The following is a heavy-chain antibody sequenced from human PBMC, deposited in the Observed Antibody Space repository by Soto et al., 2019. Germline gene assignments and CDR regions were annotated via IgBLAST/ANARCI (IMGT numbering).Heavy chain of an antibody. CDR1: GYTFTAYY. Sequence: QVQLVQSGAEVKKPGASLKVSCRASGYTFTAYYIHWVRQAPGQALEWMGWIWPNRGATHYAQQFQGRVTMTRATSINTVYMELSPVRSDDTAVYYCAKDEGGIFDSWGQGTLVTVSS. CDR2: IWPNRGAT. V-gene: IGHV1-2*02. D-gene: IGHD3-16*01. J-gene: IGHJ4*02. CDR3: AKDEGGIFDS.